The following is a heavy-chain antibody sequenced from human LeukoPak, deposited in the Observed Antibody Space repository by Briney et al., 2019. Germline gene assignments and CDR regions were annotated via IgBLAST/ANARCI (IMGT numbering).Heavy chain of an antibody. CDR1: GFTFSSYW. CDR3: ARHRGISTRDFEY. Sequence: PGGSLRLSCAASGFTFSSYWMSWVRQAPGKGLEWVANIKQDGSEKYYVDSVKGRFSISRDDSKNTLYLQMNSLRAEDTAVYYCARHRGISTRDFEYWGQGTLVTVSS. D-gene: IGHD3-16*01. J-gene: IGHJ4*02. V-gene: IGHV3-7*03. CDR2: IKQDGSEK.